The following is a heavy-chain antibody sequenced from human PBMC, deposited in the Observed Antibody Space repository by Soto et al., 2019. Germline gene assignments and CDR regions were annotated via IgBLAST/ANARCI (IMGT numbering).Heavy chain of an antibody. CDR1: GYTFTSYY. Sequence: QVQLVQSGAKVKKPGASVKVSCKASGYTFTSYYMHWVRQAPGQGLEWMGIINPSDSTSYAQKFQGRVTMTRDTSTSTVYMELSSLRSEDTAVYYCARVYCSGGSCYSIDYWGQGTLVTVSS. CDR3: ARVYCSGGSCYSIDY. D-gene: IGHD2-15*01. J-gene: IGHJ4*02. CDR2: INPSDST. V-gene: IGHV1-46*03.